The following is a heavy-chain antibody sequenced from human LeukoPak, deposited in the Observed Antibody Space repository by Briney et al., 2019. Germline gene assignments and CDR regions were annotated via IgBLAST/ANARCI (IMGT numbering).Heavy chain of an antibody. Sequence: ASVKVSCKASGYTFTSYGISWVRQAPGQGLEWMGWISAYNGNTNYAQKFQGRVTITRDTSASTAYMELSSLRSEDTAVYYCAREGDYDFWSGFYFDYWGQGTPVTVSS. V-gene: IGHV1-18*01. CDR2: ISAYNGNT. D-gene: IGHD3-3*01. J-gene: IGHJ4*02. CDR3: AREGDYDFWSGFYFDY. CDR1: GYTFTSYG.